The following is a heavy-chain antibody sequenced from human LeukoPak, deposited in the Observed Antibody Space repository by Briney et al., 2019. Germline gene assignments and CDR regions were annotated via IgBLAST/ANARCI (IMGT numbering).Heavy chain of an antibody. CDR1: GGTFSSYA. CDR3: ARRPTVLSSFDY. Sequence: GASVKVSCKASGGTFSSYAISWVRQAPGQGLEWMGGIIPIFGTANYVQKFQGRVTITADKSTSTAYVELSSLRSEDTAVYYCARRPTVLSSFDYWGQGTLVTVSS. J-gene: IGHJ4*02. V-gene: IGHV1-69*06. D-gene: IGHD2/OR15-2a*01. CDR2: IIPIFGTA.